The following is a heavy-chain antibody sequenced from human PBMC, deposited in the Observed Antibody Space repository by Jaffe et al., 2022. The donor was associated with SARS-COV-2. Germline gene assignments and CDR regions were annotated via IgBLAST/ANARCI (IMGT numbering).Heavy chain of an antibody. Sequence: EVQLVQSGAEVKKPGESLKISCKGSGYSFTSYWIGWVRQMPGKGLEWMGIIYPGDSDTRYSPSFQGQVTISADKSISTAYLQWSSLKASDTAMYYCARQFNKGRYYGSGSYRYYYYYMDVWGKGTTVTVSS. J-gene: IGHJ6*03. CDR2: IYPGDSDT. CDR3: ARQFNKGRYYGSGSYRYYYYYMDV. D-gene: IGHD3-10*01. CDR1: GYSFTSYW. V-gene: IGHV5-51*01.